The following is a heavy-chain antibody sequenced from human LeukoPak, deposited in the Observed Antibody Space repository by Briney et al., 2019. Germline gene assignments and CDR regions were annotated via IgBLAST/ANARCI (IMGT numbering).Heavy chain of an antibody. Sequence: PSETLSLTFTVSGGSISSSSYYWGWIRQPPGKGLEWIGSIYYSGSTYYNPSLKSRVTISVDTSKNQFSLKLSSVTAADTAVYYCARDAAHQLSRRNYYAMDVWGQGTTVTISS. CDR3: ARDAAHQLSRRNYYAMDV. J-gene: IGHJ6*02. D-gene: IGHD1-1*01. CDR2: IYYSGST. CDR1: GGSISSSSYY. V-gene: IGHV4-39*07.